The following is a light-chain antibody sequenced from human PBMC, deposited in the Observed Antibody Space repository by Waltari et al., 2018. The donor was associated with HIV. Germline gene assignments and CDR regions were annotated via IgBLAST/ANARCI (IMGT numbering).Light chain of an antibody. V-gene: IGKV1-8*01. CDR1: ANIRNY. CDR2: SAS. CDR3: RQYDDYPRA. J-gene: IGKJ1*01. Sequence: AIQMSQSPSSFSASAGERVTITCRADANIRNYLAWYQQKPGQAPKLLIYSASTLQRGVPSRFSGSGSGTNFTLTISCLQSEDFATYYCRQYDDYPRAFGQGTRVEI.